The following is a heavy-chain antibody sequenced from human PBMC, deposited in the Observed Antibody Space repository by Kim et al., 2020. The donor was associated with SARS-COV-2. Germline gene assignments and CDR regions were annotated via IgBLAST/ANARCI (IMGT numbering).Heavy chain of an antibody. V-gene: IGHV3-21*01. Sequence: GGSLRLSCAASGFTFSSYSMNWVRQAPGKGLEWVSSISSSSSYIYYADSVKGRFTISRDNAKNSLYLQMNSLRAEDMAVYYCARDRSVGYDSSGYYYVWGQGTLVTVSS. D-gene: IGHD3-22*01. CDR3: ARDRSVGYDSSGYYYV. J-gene: IGHJ4*02. CDR2: ISSSSSYI. CDR1: GFTFSSYS.